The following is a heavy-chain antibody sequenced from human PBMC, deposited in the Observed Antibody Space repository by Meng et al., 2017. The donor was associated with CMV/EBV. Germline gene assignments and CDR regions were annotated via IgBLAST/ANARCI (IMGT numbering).Heavy chain of an antibody. CDR1: GFTFSDYY. Sequence: GESLKISCAASGFTFSDYYMSWIRQAPGKGLEWVGRIRNKVHSYTTEYAASVKGRFIISREDSKNSVYLQMNSLKTEDTAVYYCVRGSLDYWGQGTLVTVSS. CDR2: IRNKVHSYTT. J-gene: IGHJ4*02. V-gene: IGHV3-72*01. CDR3: VRGSLDY.